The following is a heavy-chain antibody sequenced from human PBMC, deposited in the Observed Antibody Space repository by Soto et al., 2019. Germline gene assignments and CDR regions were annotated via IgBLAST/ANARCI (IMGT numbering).Heavy chain of an antibody. D-gene: IGHD3-16*01. Sequence: QAHLEQSGAEVKRPGASVKVSCKASGYTFSGFDINWLLQASGQGPEWVGWMNAKSGDTFFAQSYQGKLNRTWDTTLSTAYMEVGSLPSADTAMYYCARGNPFNYAGFDVWGQGTTVAVSS. V-gene: IGHV1-8*01. CDR1: GYTFSGFD. J-gene: IGHJ6*02. CDR3: ARGNPFNYAGFDV. CDR2: MNAKSGDT.